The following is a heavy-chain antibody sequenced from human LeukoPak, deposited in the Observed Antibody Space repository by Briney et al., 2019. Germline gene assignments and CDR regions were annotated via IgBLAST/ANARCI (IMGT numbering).Heavy chain of an antibody. J-gene: IGHJ4*02. CDR1: GYTLTELS. V-gene: IGHV1-24*01. D-gene: IGHD4-23*01. CDR3: ATLPNLVKGLPLDY. CDR2: FDPEDGET. Sequence: GASVKVSCKVSGYTLTELSMHWVRQAPGKGLEWMGGFDPEDGETIYAQKFQGRVTMTEDTSTDTAYMELSSLRSEDTAVYYCATLPNLVKGLPLDYWGQGTLVTVSS.